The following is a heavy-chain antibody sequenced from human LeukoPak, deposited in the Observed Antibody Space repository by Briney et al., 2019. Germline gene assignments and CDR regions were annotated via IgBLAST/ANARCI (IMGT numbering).Heavy chain of an antibody. Sequence: GGSLRLSCAASGFTFSTYVMNWVRQAPGKGLEWVSSISGRRNSTYYADSVRGRFTISRDNSKNTLYLQMNSLRVEDTAIYYCARDYVWGSSESDYWGQGTLVTVSS. D-gene: IGHD7-27*01. CDR1: GFTFSTYV. V-gene: IGHV3-23*01. CDR3: ARDYVWGSSESDY. CDR2: ISGRRNST. J-gene: IGHJ4*02.